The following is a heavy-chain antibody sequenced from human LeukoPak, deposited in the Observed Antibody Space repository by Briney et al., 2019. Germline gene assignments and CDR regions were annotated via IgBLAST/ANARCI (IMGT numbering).Heavy chain of an antibody. V-gene: IGHV5-51*01. J-gene: IGHJ3*02. CDR1: GYSFTSYW. D-gene: IGHD5-24*01. CDR3: ARRGKMAKITDAFDI. Sequence: GESLKISCKGSGYSFTSYWIGWVRQLPGKGLEWMGIIYPGDSDTRYSPSFQGQVTISDDKSTSTAYLQWSSLKASDTAMYYCARRGKMAKITDAFDICGQGTMVTVSS. CDR2: IYPGDSDT.